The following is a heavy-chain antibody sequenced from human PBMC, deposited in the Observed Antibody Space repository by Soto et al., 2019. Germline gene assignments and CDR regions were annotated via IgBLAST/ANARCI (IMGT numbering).Heavy chain of an antibody. J-gene: IGHJ6*02. V-gene: IGHV4-30-2*01. CDR3: ARGQIEVVGTTTYYYGMDA. D-gene: IGHD1-26*01. CDR2: IYHSGST. CDR1: GGSISSGGYS. Sequence: SETLSLTCAVSGGSISSGGYSWSWIRQPPGKGLEWIGYIYHSGSTYYNPSLKSRVTISVDRSKNQFSLKLSSVTAADTAVYFCARGQIEVVGTTTYYYGMDAWGQGTTVTVSS.